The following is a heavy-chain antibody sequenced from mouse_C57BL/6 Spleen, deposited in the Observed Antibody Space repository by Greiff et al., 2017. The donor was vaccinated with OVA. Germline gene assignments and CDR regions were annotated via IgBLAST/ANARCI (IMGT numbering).Heavy chain of an antibody. V-gene: IGHV1-5*01. Sequence: VQLQQSGTVLARPGASVKMSCKTSGYTFTSYWMHWVKQRPGQGLEWIGAISPGNSAPSYNQKFKGKAKLTAVTSASTAYLELSSLTNEDSAVYDCTGYSNYGAMDYWGQGTSVTVSS. CDR2: ISPGNSAP. D-gene: IGHD2-5*01. J-gene: IGHJ4*01. CDR1: GYTFTSYW. CDR3: TGYSNYGAMDY.